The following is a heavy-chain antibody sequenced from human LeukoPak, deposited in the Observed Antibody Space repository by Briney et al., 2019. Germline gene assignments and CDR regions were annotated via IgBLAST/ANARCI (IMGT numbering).Heavy chain of an antibody. D-gene: IGHD3-22*01. CDR3: ARRDCDTIKCRGSNWFDP. J-gene: IGHJ5*02. CDR2: ISGSGVST. Sequence: PGGSLRLSCAASGFRFSSYAMSWVRQAPGKGLEWVSAISGSGVSTYYADSVKGRFTVSRDNSKNTLYLQMNSLRAEDTAVYYCARRDCDTIKCRGSNWFDPWGQGTLVSVSS. V-gene: IGHV3-23*01. CDR1: GFRFSSYA.